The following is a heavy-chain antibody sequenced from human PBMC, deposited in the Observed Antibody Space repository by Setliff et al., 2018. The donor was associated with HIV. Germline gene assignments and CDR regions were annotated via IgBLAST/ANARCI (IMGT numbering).Heavy chain of an antibody. V-gene: IGHV3-49*04. CDR1: GITFGDYA. D-gene: IGHD3-3*01. CDR2: IRSKAYGGTT. CDR3: TRGGGYYNFWSGYSPVYYYGMDV. J-gene: IGHJ6*02. Sequence: PGGSLRLSCTVSGITFGDYAMSWVRQAPGKGLEWVGFIRSKAYGGTTEYAASVKGRFTISRDDSKSIAYLQMNSLKTEDTAVYYCTRGGGYYNFWSGYSPVYYYGMDVWGQGTTVTVSS.